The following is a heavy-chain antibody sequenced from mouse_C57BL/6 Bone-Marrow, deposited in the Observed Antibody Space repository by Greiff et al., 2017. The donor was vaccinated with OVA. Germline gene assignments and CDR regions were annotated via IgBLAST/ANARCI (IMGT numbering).Heavy chain of an antibody. D-gene: IGHD2-10*02. CDR1: GFTFTDYY. V-gene: IGHV7-3*01. Sequence: EVKLMESGGGLVQPGGSLSLSCAASGFTFTDYYMSWVRQPPGKALEWLGFIRNKANGYTTEYSASVKGRFTISRDNSQSILYLQMNALSAEDSATYYCERWVEYGNYDYAMDYWGQGTSVTVSS. CDR3: ERWVEYGNYDYAMDY. J-gene: IGHJ4*01. CDR2: IRNKANGYTT.